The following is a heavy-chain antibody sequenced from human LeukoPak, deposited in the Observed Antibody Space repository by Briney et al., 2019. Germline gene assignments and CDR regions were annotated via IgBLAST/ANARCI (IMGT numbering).Heavy chain of an antibody. V-gene: IGHV4-59*08. Sequence: PSETLSLTCTVSGGSICRYYWSWIRQPPGKGLEWIGYIYSAGSTNSNPSLKSRITISVDTSRDEFSLRLTSVTAADTAVYYCARHESAVGALFYWGQGSLVTVSS. J-gene: IGHJ4*02. CDR1: GGSICRYY. CDR2: IYSAGST. CDR3: ARHESAVGALFY. D-gene: IGHD1-26*01.